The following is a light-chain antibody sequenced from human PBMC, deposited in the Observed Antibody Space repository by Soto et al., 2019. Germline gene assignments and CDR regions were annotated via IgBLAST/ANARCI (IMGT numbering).Light chain of an antibody. Sequence: QSALTQPASVSGSPGQSITISCTGTTSDVGTYNLVSWYQHHPGKAPQLIIFEVTKRPSGVSERFSGSKSGNTASLTISGLLGEYEADYYCCSFAGRSPPTSVSGTGTKVTVL. CDR2: EVT. J-gene: IGLJ1*01. CDR1: TSDVGTYNL. CDR3: CSFAGRSPPTSV. V-gene: IGLV2-23*02.